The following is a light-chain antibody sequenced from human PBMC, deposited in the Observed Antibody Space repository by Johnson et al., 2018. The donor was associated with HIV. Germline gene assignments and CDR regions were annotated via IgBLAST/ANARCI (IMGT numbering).Light chain of an antibody. CDR2: DNY. J-gene: IGLJ1*01. Sequence: QSVLTQPPSVSAAPGQKVTISCSGSSSNIGNNYVSWYQQLPGTAPKLLIYDNYKRPSGIPDRFSGSKSGTSATLGITGLQTGDEADYYCGTWDSSLSAGVFGTGTTVIVL. CDR1: SSNIGNNY. CDR3: GTWDSSLSAGV. V-gene: IGLV1-51*01.